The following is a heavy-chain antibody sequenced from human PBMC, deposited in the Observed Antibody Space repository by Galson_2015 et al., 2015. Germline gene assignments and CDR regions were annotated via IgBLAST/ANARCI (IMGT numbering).Heavy chain of an antibody. Sequence: SLRLSCAASGFTFSSYWMHWVRQAPGKGLVWVSRINSDGSSTSYADSVKGRFTISRDNAKNTLYLQMNSLRAEDTAVYYCARDVWGGGGVAAAGGLLYWGQGTLVTVSS. D-gene: IGHD6-13*01. CDR3: ARDVWGGGGVAAAGGLLY. V-gene: IGHV3-74*01. J-gene: IGHJ4*02. CDR1: GFTFSSYW. CDR2: INSDGSST.